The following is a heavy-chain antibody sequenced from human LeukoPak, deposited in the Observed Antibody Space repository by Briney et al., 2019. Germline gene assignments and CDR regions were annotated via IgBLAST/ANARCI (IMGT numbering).Heavy chain of an antibody. CDR1: GFTFSSYW. J-gene: IGHJ4*02. CDR2: ISYDGSNK. D-gene: IGHD6-6*01. Sequence: HTGGSLRLSCAASGFTFSSYWMSWVRQAPGKGLEGVAVISYDGSNKYYADSVKGRFTISRDNSKNTLYLQMNSLRAEDTAVYYCAKMGYSSSSGDYWGQGTLVTVSS. CDR3: AKMGYSSSSGDY. V-gene: IGHV3-30*18.